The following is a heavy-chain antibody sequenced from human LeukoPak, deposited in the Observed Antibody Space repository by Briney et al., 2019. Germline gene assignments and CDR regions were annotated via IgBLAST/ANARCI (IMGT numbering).Heavy chain of an antibody. V-gene: IGHV3-23*01. CDR1: GFTFSSYA. J-gene: IGHJ4*02. CDR2: ISGSGDNT. CDR3: AKGSYYDSSGSFYFDY. D-gene: IGHD3-22*01. Sequence: GRSLRLSCAASGFTFSSYAMSWVRQAPGKGLQWVSGISGSGDNTYYADSVKGRFTISRDNSKNTLYVQVNSLGTEDTAAYYCAKGSYYDSSGSFYFDYWGQGTLVTVSS.